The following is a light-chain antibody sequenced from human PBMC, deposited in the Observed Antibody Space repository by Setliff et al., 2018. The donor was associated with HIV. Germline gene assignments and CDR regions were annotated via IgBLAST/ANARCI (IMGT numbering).Light chain of an antibody. Sequence: QSALTQPASVSGSPGQSITISCTGTSSAVGGYNYVSWYQQHPGKAPKFMIYDVSKRPSGVSNRFSGSKSGNTASLTISGLQAEDEADYYCSSYTSSSTYVFGTGTKV. J-gene: IGLJ1*01. CDR2: DVS. CDR3: SSYTSSSTYV. V-gene: IGLV2-14*01. CDR1: SSAVGGYNY.